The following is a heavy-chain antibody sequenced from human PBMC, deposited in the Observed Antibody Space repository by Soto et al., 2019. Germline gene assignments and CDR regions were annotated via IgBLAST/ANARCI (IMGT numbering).Heavy chain of an antibody. CDR3: ATDPFQTNHYGMDV. CDR2: IKKEADGGTT. V-gene: IGHV3-15*01. D-gene: IGHD2-8*01. J-gene: IGHJ6*02. CDR1: GFSFNNAW. Sequence: GGSLRLSCAASGFSFNNAWMSWVRQAPGKGLEWVGRIKKEADGGTTDYAAPVKGRFTISSDDSKTTLYLQMDSLKIEDTAVYYCATDPFQTNHYGMDVWGQGTTVTVSS.